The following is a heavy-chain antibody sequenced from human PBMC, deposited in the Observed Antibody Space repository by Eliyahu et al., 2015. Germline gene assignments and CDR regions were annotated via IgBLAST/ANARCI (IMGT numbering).Heavy chain of an antibody. CDR2: ISYDGTNE. Sequence: AASGFTFRSFXMHWVRQAPGQGLEWVAVISYDGTNEYYADSVKGRITISRDNSKSTLYLQMNSLRSEDTAVYYCAKDRRDEYSSGWYGLFDYWGQGTLVTVSS. J-gene: IGHJ4*02. CDR3: AKDRRDEYSSGWYGLFDY. CDR1: GFTFRSFX. D-gene: IGHD6-19*01. V-gene: IGHV3-30*18.